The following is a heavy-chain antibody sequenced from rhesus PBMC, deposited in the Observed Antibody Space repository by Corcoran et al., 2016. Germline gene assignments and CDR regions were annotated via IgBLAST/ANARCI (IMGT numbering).Heavy chain of an antibody. J-gene: IGHJ6*01. CDR2: ISGNSGST. V-gene: IGHV4-65*01. CDR1: GGSISGSNG. D-gene: IGHD2-15*01. Sequence: QVQLQESGPGLVKPSETLSLTCAVSGGSISGSNGWSWIRQPPGKGLEWFGYISGNSGSTYYNPSLKMRVPSSTDTSKNQFSLKVRAVTAADTAVYYCAREPYWSSTYCSSEGDGSDSWGQEVVVTVSS. CDR3: AREPYWSSTYCSSEGDGSDS.